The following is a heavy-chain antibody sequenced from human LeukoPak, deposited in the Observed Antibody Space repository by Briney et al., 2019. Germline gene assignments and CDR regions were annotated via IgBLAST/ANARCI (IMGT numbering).Heavy chain of an antibody. V-gene: IGHV1-58*01. CDR1: GFTFSGSA. Sequence: GTSVKVSCKASGFTFSGSAVQWVRQARGQRLEWLGWIIVDSGKTHYLQKLQERVTITRDMSTNTAYMELSSLRSEDTAVYYCARSSRWGDIVIVPSDAGVFDIWGQGTMVTVSS. CDR2: IIVDSGKT. J-gene: IGHJ3*02. CDR3: ARSSRWGDIVIVPSDAGVFDI. D-gene: IGHD2-2*01.